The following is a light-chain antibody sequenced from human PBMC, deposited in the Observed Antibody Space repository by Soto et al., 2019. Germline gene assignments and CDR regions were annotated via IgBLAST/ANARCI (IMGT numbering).Light chain of an antibody. CDR2: DVS. CDR1: SSDVGGYNY. Sequence: QSVLTQPASVSGSPGQSITISCTGTSSDVGGYNYVSWYQQHPGKAPKLMIYDVSNRPSGVSNRFSGSKSGNTASLTISGLQAEDEADYYCSSYTSSSILVFGGGTKLNVL. J-gene: IGLJ2*01. CDR3: SSYTSSSILV. V-gene: IGLV2-14*01.